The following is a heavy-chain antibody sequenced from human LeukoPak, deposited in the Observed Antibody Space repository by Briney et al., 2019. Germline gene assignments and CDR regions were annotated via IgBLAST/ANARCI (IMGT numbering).Heavy chain of an antibody. J-gene: IGHJ4*02. CDR3: ARRVAAAGTREFDY. Sequence: SETLSLTCTVSGGSISSGDYYWSWIRQPPGKGLEWIGYIYYSGSTYYNPSLKSRVTISVDTSKNQFSLKLSSVTAADTAVYYCARRVAAAGTREFDYWGQGTLVTVSS. CDR1: GGSISSGDYY. V-gene: IGHV4-30-4*01. D-gene: IGHD6-13*01. CDR2: IYYSGST.